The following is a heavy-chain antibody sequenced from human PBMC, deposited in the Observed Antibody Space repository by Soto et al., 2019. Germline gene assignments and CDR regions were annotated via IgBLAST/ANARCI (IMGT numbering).Heavy chain of an antibody. CDR3: ARGQYGGKGY. CDR2: ITEDGSEK. Sequence: GGSLRLSCAPAGFTFSSYWVNWVRQAPGTGLEWVASITEDGSEKNCVESVKGRFIISRDNAKESLFLQMNSLRAEDTAVYYCARGQYGGKGYWGQGTLVTVSS. CDR1: GFTFSSYW. D-gene: IGHD2-15*01. V-gene: IGHV3-7*03. J-gene: IGHJ4*02.